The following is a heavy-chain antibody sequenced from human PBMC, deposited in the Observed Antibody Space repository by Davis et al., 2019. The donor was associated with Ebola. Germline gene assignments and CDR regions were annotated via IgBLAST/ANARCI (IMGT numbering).Heavy chain of an antibody. J-gene: IGHJ4*02. CDR1: GFIFSSYV. CDR3: ARDYYDSNGYLYYFDS. V-gene: IGHV4-4*02. CDR2: IYHGGNT. D-gene: IGHD3-22*01. Sequence: GLLRLPCAPSGFIFSSYVVSGVRQLPGKGLEWSGEIYHGGNTNYNPSLKSQAIISVDKSKNQFSLKLSSVTAADTAVYYCARDYYDSNGYLYYFDSWGQGTLVTVSS.